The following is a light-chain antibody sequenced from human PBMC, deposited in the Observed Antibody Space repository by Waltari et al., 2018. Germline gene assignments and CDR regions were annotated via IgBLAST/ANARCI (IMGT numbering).Light chain of an antibody. Sequence: QSDLTQPASVSGSLGQSITISCTAPFRADRDYNYISWYQQHPGKAPKLLFFDVAHRPSGVSHRFSASRSGDTASLSISGLRPEDEATYYCTSYTLLTFTWQFGGGTKLTV. CDR2: DVA. J-gene: IGLJ3*02. V-gene: IGLV2-14*03. CDR3: TSYTLLTFTWQ. CDR1: FRADRDYNY.